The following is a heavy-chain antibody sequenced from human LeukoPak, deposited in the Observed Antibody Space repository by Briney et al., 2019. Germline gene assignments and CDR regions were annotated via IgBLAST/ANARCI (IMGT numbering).Heavy chain of an antibody. CDR2: IYSGGST. CDR1: GFIVSSNY. J-gene: IGHJ4*02. V-gene: IGHV3-53*01. D-gene: IGHD2-15*01. Sequence: GGSLRLSCAASGFIVSSNYMSWVRQAPGQGLEWVSVIYSGGSTYYADSVKGRFTISRDNSENTLYLQMNSLRAEDTAVYYCASTHLGYCSSVSCQNDYWGQGTLVTVSS. CDR3: ASTHLGYCSSVSCQNDY.